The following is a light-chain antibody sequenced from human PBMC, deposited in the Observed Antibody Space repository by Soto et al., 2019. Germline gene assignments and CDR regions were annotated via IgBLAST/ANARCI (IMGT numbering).Light chain of an antibody. CDR1: QSVSSN. CDR2: GAS. V-gene: IGKV3-15*01. J-gene: IGKJ1*01. CDR3: QEYGYSHT. Sequence: EIVMTLSPATLSVSPGDRATLSCRASQSVSSNLAWYQQKPGQAPRLLIYGASTRATGIPARFSGSGSGTDFILTINRLEPEDFAVYYCQEYGYSHTFGQGTKVDIK.